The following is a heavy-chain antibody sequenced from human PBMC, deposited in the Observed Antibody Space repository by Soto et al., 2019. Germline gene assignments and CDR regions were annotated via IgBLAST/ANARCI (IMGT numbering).Heavy chain of an antibody. CDR1: GFTFSAYA. J-gene: IGHJ4*02. D-gene: IGHD3-22*01. CDR3: AKGDSSSYYGDS. Sequence: GGSLRLSCAASGFTFSAYAMGWARQAPGKGLEWVSGITSGGSAYYADSVKGRFTLSRDNSKNTLYLQMNSLRAEDTATYYCAKGDSSSYYGDSWGQGTLVTVSS. CDR2: ITSGGSA. V-gene: IGHV3-23*01.